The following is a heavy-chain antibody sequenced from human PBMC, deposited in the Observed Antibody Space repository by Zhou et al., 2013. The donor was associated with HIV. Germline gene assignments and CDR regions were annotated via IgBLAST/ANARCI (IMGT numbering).Heavy chain of an antibody. CDR2: MNPNSGNT. V-gene: IGHV1-8*03. D-gene: IGHD4-17*01. Sequence: QVQLVQSGAEVKKPGSSVKVSCKASGYTFTSYDINWVRQATGQGLEWMGWMNPNSGNTGYAQKFQGRVTITRNTSISTAYMELSSLRSEDTAVYYCARGFPHYGDYEGYFQHWGQGTLVTVSS. CDR3: ARGFPHYGDYEGYFQH. CDR1: GYTFTSYD. J-gene: IGHJ1*01.